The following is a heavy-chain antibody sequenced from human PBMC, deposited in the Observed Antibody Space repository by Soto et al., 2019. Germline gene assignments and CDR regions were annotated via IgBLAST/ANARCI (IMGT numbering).Heavy chain of an antibody. CDR1: GGSISSYY. J-gene: IGHJ4*02. D-gene: IGHD3-9*01. V-gene: IGHV4-59*01. Sequence: SETLSLTCTVSGGSISSYYWSWIRQPPGKGLEWIGYIYYSGSTNYNPSPKSRVTISVDTSKNQFSLKLSSVTAADTAVYYCARVLIDYDILTGYYPYYFDYWGQGTLVTVSS. CDR2: IYYSGST. CDR3: ARVLIDYDILTGYYPYYFDY.